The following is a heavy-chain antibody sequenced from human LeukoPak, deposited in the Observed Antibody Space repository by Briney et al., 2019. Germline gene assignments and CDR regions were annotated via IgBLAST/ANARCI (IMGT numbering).Heavy chain of an antibody. CDR2: ISAYNGNT. Sequence: ASVTVSFTASGYTFTIYGISWVRQAPGQGLEWMGWISAYNGNTNYAQKLQGRVTMTTDTSTSTAYMELRSLRSDDTAVYYCARGATYYYDSSGYYFDYWGQGTLVTVSS. CDR3: ARGATYYYDSSGYYFDY. J-gene: IGHJ4*02. V-gene: IGHV1-18*01. D-gene: IGHD3-22*01. CDR1: GYTFTIYG.